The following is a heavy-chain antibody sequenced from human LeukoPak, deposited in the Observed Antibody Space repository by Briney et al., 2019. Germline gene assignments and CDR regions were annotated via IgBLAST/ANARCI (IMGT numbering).Heavy chain of an antibody. J-gene: IGHJ3*02. Sequence: SVKVSCKASGGTFSSYAISWVRQAPGQGLEWMGRIIPILGIANYAQKFQGRVTITADKSTSTAYMELSSLRSEDTAVYYCASIYYDFWSGSGAFDIWGQGTMVTVPS. CDR2: IIPILGIA. V-gene: IGHV1-69*04. D-gene: IGHD3-3*01. CDR3: ASIYYDFWSGSGAFDI. CDR1: GGTFSSYA.